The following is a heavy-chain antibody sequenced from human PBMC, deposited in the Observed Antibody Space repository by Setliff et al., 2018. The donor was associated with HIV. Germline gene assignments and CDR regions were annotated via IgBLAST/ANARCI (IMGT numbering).Heavy chain of an antibody. CDR3: ARRASKASLDY. Sequence: PSETLSLTCTVSGGSISSGYYYWSWIRQHPGKGLEWIGYIYYSGNPFYNPSLRSRVTISLDTSKNQFSLKLSSVTAADTAIYYCARRASKASLDYWGQGTLVTVSS. CDR1: GGSISSGYYY. CDR2: IYYSGNP. J-gene: IGHJ4*02. V-gene: IGHV4-31*03.